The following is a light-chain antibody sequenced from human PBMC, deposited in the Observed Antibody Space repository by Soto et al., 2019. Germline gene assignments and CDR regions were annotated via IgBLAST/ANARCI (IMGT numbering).Light chain of an antibody. Sequence: ELLMTQSPVALSVSPGERATLSCRASQSVSSNLAWYQQKPGQAPSLLIYGAFTRATGIPARFSGTGSGTEFTPTISSLQSEDFALYYCQQYNDWPLTFGQGTKVDIK. J-gene: IGKJ1*01. V-gene: IGKV3-15*01. CDR3: QQYNDWPLT. CDR1: QSVSSN. CDR2: GAF.